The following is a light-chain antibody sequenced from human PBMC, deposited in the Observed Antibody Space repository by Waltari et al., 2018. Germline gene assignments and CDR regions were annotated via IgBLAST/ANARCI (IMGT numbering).Light chain of an antibody. V-gene: IGLV1-51*01. CDR3: ATWDNSLRNVV. J-gene: IGLJ2*01. Sequence: QSVLTQPPSVSAAPGQKVTISCSGTSSNIGNYYVSWYHHPPGAAPRLLIYENNKRPSGIPDRFSASKSGTSATLAITGLQIGDEADYYCATWDNSLRNVVFGGGTKLTVL. CDR1: SSNIGNYY. CDR2: ENN.